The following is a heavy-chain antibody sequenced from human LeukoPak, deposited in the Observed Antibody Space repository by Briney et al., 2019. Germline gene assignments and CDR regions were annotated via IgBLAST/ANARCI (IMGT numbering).Heavy chain of an antibody. Sequence: QPGGSLRLSCAASGFTFSSYAMSWVRQAPGKGLEWVSAISGSGGSTFYADSVRGRFTISRDNSRNTLYLQMNSLRAEDTAVYYCAKPPLSSGWYGGDYWGQGTLVTVSS. CDR1: GFTFSSYA. V-gene: IGHV3-23*01. CDR3: AKPPLSSGWYGGDY. J-gene: IGHJ4*02. D-gene: IGHD6-19*01. CDR2: ISGSGGST.